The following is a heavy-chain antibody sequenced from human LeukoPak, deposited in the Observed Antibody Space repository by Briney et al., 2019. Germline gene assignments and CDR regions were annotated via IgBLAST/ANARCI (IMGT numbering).Heavy chain of an antibody. Sequence: ASVKVSCKASGYTFTSYGISWVRQAPGQGLEWMGWISAYSGNTNYAQKLQGRVTMTTDISTSTAYMELRSLRSDDTAVYYCARGGYCSGGSCSHWFDPWGQGTLVTVSS. D-gene: IGHD2-15*01. J-gene: IGHJ5*02. CDR2: ISAYSGNT. V-gene: IGHV1-18*01. CDR3: ARGGYCSGGSCSHWFDP. CDR1: GYTFTSYG.